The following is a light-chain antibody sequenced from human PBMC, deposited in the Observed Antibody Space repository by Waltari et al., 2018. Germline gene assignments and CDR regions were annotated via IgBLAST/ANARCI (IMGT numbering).Light chain of an antibody. V-gene: IGKV2-30*02. Sequence: DVVMTQSPLSLPVTLGQPASISCRSSQSLVHSDGNTYLSWFQQRPGQSPRRVIYKVSNRVSGVPDRFSGSGSGTDFTLKISRVEAEDIAIYYCMQGIHWPRSFGQGTKVEIE. CDR3: MQGIHWPRS. CDR1: QSLVHSDGNTY. J-gene: IGKJ1*01. CDR2: KVS.